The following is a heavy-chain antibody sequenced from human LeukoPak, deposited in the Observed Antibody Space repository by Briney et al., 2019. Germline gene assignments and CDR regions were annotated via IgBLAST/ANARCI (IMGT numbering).Heavy chain of an antibody. D-gene: IGHD3-10*01. CDR3: ARRGTYGSGPFDY. J-gene: IGHJ4*02. CDR1: GGSISSSSYY. Sequence: SETLSLTCTVSGGSISSSSYYWGWIRQPPGKGLEWIGYIYYSGSTNYNPSLKSRVTISVDTSKNQFSLKLSSVTAADTAVYYCARRGTYGSGPFDYWGQGTLVTVSS. V-gene: IGHV4-61*05. CDR2: IYYSGST.